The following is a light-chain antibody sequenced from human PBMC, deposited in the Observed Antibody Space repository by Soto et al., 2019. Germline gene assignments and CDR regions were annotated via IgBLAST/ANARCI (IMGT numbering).Light chain of an antibody. V-gene: IGKV2-30*01. CDR1: QSLVYSDGNTY. CDR3: MQGRLWPFT. Sequence: DVVMTQSPLSLPVTLGQPASISCRSSQSLVYSDGNTYLNWFQQRPGQSPRRLIYNVSNRDSGVPDRFSGSGSGTDFTLKISRVEAEDVGVYYCMQGRLWPFTFGSATTVDIK. CDR2: NVS. J-gene: IGKJ3*01.